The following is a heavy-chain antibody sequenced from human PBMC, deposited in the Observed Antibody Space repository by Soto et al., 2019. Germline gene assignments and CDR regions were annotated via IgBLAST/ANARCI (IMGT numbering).Heavy chain of an antibody. J-gene: IGHJ6*04. CDR2: IGTAGDP. CDR1: GFTFSSYD. Sequence: GGSLRLSCAASGFTFSSYDMHWVRQATGKGLEWVSAIGTAGDPYYPGSVKGRFTISRENAKNSLYLQMNSLRAGDTAVYYCARGALGYCSGGSCSRNYGMDVWGKGTTVTVSS. V-gene: IGHV3-13*05. CDR3: ARGALGYCSGGSCSRNYGMDV. D-gene: IGHD2-15*01.